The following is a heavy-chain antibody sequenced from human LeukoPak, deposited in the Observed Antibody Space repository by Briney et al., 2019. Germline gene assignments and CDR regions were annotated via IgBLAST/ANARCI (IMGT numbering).Heavy chain of an antibody. V-gene: IGHV3-30*02. CDR2: IQPAGNDK. Sequence: GGSLRLSCAASGFTFNNYGMHWVRQAPGKGLEWVALIQPAGNDKYYADSVKGRFTVSRDNSKNTLYLQMNSLKVEDTAVYYFAKRDGETECDYWGQGTLVTVSS. CDR1: GFTFNNYG. D-gene: IGHD2-21*01. J-gene: IGHJ4*02. CDR3: AKRDGETECDY.